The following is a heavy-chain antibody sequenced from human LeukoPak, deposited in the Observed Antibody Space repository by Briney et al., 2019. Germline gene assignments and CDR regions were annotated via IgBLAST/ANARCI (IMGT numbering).Heavy chain of an antibody. CDR1: GFTFDDYA. J-gene: IGHJ4*02. V-gene: IGHV3-43D*03. Sequence: AGGSLRLSCAASGFTFDDYAMHWVRQAPGKGLEWVSLISRDGGSTYYADSVKGRFTISRDNSKNSLYLQMNSLRAEDTALYYCAKGDYYDSSRGIDYWGQGALVTVSS. CDR3: AKGDYYDSSRGIDY. CDR2: ISRDGGST. D-gene: IGHD3-22*01.